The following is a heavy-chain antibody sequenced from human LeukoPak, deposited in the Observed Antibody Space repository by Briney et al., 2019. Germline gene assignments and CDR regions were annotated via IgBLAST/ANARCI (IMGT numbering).Heavy chain of an antibody. Sequence: PGRSLRLSCAASGFTFSSYSMNWVRQAPGKGLEWVSSISSSSSYIYYADSVKGRFTISRDNAKNSLYLQMNSLRAEDTAVYYCARDRNPAGPTNIVLMVSDYWGQGTLVTVSS. V-gene: IGHV3-21*01. CDR2: ISSSSSYI. CDR3: ARDRNPAGPTNIVLMVSDY. J-gene: IGHJ4*02. D-gene: IGHD2-8*01. CDR1: GFTFSSYS.